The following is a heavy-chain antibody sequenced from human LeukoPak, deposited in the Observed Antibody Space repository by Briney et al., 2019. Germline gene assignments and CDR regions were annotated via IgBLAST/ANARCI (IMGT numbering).Heavy chain of an antibody. CDR2: IYTSGST. CDR3: ARGVSAAGTNWFDP. V-gene: IGHV4-61*02. J-gene: IGHJ5*02. Sequence: SQTLSLTCTVSGGSLSSGSYYWSWIRQPAGKGLEWIGRIYTSGSTNYNPSLKSRVTISVDTSKNQFSLKLSSVTAADTAVYYCARGVSAAGTNWFDPWGQGTLVTVSS. CDR1: GGSLSSGSYY. D-gene: IGHD6-13*01.